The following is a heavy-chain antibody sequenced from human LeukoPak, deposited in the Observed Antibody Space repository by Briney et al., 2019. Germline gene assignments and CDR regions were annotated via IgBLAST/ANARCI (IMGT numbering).Heavy chain of an antibody. Sequence: GGSLRLSCAASGFTFISYTMNWVRQAPGKGLEWVSSISSSSTYIYYADSVKGRFTISRDNAKNSLSLQMNSLRAEDTAVYYCARAGCSGGSCSSAGDSWGQGTLVTVSS. D-gene: IGHD2-15*01. CDR2: ISSSSTYI. CDR3: ARAGCSGGSCSSAGDS. V-gene: IGHV3-21*01. CDR1: GFTFISYT. J-gene: IGHJ4*02.